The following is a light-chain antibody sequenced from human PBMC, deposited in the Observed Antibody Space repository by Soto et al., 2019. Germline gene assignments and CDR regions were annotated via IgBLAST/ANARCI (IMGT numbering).Light chain of an antibody. J-gene: IGKJ1*01. CDR1: QSVSSSN. V-gene: IGKV3-20*01. CDR3: QQYLTSPKT. Sequence: PGERATLSCRASQSVSSSNFAWYQQKPAQAPRLLIYGASRRAPGIPERFSGSGSGTDLTLTISRLEPEDFAVYYCQQYLTSPKTFGQGTKVEIK. CDR2: GAS.